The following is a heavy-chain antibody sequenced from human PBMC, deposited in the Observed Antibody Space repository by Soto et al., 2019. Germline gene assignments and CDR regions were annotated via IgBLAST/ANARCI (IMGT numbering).Heavy chain of an antibody. J-gene: IGHJ4*02. V-gene: IGHV5-10-1*01. D-gene: IGHD1-1*01. Sequence: GESLKISCEGSGYTFSNQWINWVRQVPGKGLEWMGNIDPSDSHTNYSPSFEGHVTISIDKSSRTAYLQWTRLKASDTAIYYCASGRWNLHFHYWGQGSLVTVSS. CDR3: ASGRWNLHFHY. CDR1: GYTFSNQW. CDR2: IDPSDSHT.